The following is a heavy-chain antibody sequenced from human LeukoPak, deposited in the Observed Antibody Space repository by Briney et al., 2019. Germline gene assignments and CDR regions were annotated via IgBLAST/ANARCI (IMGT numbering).Heavy chain of an antibody. CDR3: ASDHYYDSSGYFY. V-gene: IGHV3-48*01. D-gene: IGHD3-22*01. CDR1: GFTFSSYS. CDR2: ISSSSSTI. Sequence: GGSLRLSCAASGFTFSSYSMNWVRQAPGKGLEWVSYISSSSSTIYYADSVKGRFTISRDNAKNSLYLQMNSLRAEDTAVYYCASDHYYDSSGYFYWGQGTLVTVSS. J-gene: IGHJ4*02.